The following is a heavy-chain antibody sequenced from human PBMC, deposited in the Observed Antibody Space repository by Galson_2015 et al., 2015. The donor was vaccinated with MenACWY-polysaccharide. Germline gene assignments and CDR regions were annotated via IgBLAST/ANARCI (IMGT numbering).Heavy chain of an antibody. V-gene: IGHV3-30*18. CDR1: GFTFSTYA. J-gene: IGHJ4*02. CDR2: ISSSGDDK. Sequence: SLRLSCAASGFTFSTYAMHWVRQAPGQGLEWMATISSSGDDKYHADSVKGRFTISRDNSNNTLYLEMSSLRAGDTAVYYCVKNGYTGSSYGYFDSWGQGTLGTGSS. D-gene: IGHD1-26*01. CDR3: VKNGYTGSSYGYFDS.